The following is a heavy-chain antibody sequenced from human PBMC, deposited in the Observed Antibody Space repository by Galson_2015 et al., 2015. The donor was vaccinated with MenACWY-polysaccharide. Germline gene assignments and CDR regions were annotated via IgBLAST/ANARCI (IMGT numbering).Heavy chain of an antibody. D-gene: IGHD2-2*01. Sequence: SLRLSCAASGFTFSNAWMSWVRQAPGKGLEWVGFIRSKLYGGTTDYAASVRGRFTISRDDSKSIAYLQMNSLETEDTAVYYCTRIFECSSTARLSNFDIWGQGTMVTVSS. CDR3: TRIFECSSTARLSNFDI. CDR2: IRSKLYGGTT. J-gene: IGHJ3*02. CDR1: GFTFSNAW. V-gene: IGHV3-49*04.